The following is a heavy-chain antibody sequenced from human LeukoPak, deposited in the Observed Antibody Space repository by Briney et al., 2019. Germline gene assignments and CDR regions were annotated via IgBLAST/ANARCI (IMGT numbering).Heavy chain of an antibody. CDR3: AKVPFYYFYYIDV. Sequence: PSETLSLTCTVSGGSISSRSYYWGWIRQPPGKGLEWIGSIHYSGNTYYNSSLKSRVTVSVDPSKSQFSLNLSSVTAADTAVYYCAKVPFYYFYYIDVWGKGTTVTVSS. J-gene: IGHJ6*03. CDR2: IHYSGNT. V-gene: IGHV4-39*07. D-gene: IGHD4/OR15-4a*01. CDR1: GGSISSRSYY.